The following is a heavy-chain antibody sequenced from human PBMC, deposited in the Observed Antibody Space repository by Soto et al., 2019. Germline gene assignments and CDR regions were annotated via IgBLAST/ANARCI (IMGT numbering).Heavy chain of an antibody. Sequence: GGSLRLSCAASGFTFSNHDMHWVRQVTGKGLEWVSAIGPASDSYYPDSVKGRFSISRENAKNSLHLQMNSLRAEDTAVYYCVRGTGGWHSLDYWGQGTLVTVSS. CDR1: GFTFSNHD. V-gene: IGHV3-13*01. CDR3: VRGTGGWHSLDY. CDR2: IGPASDS. D-gene: IGHD6-19*01. J-gene: IGHJ4*02.